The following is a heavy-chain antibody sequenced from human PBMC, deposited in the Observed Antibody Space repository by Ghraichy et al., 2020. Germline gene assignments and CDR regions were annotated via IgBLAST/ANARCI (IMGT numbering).Heavy chain of an antibody. CDR1: GFTFSSYS. J-gene: IGHJ4*02. Sequence: GGSLRLSCAASGFTFSSYSMNWVRQAPGKGLEWVSSISSSSSYIYYADSVKGRFTISRDNAKNSLYLQMNSLRAEDTAVYYCARVMGAAAAGTSRYWGQGTLVTVSS. V-gene: IGHV3-21*01. CDR3: ARVMGAAAAGTSRY. D-gene: IGHD6-13*01. CDR2: ISSSSSYI.